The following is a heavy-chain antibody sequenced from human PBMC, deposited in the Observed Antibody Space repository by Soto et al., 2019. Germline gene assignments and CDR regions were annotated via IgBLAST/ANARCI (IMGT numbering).Heavy chain of an antibody. D-gene: IGHD3-10*01. J-gene: IGHJ4*02. Sequence: GGSLRLSCAASGFTFSMFAMNWVRQAPGKGLEWVASISYSGGSTNYADSVRGRFTISRDNSKNTLSLQMTSLRAEDTAVYYCAKVMGSTSSTANFDYWGRGTLVTVSS. V-gene: IGHV3-23*01. CDR2: ISYSGGST. CDR1: GFTFSMFA. CDR3: AKVMGSTSSTANFDY.